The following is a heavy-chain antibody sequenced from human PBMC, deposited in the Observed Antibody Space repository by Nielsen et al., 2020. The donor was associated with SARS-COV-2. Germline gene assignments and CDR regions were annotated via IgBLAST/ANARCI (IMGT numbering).Heavy chain of an antibody. CDR2: IYYSGST. V-gene: IGHV4-31*03. D-gene: IGHD3-10*01. Sequence: SETLSLTCTVSGGSISSGGYYWSWIRQHPGKGLEWIGYIYYSGSTHSNPSLKSRVTISVDTSKNQFSLKLSSVTAADTAVYYCAREALKELLWFGESSSYYGMDVWGQGTTVTVSS. CDR3: AREALKELLWFGESSSYYGMDV. CDR1: GGSISSGGYY. J-gene: IGHJ6*02.